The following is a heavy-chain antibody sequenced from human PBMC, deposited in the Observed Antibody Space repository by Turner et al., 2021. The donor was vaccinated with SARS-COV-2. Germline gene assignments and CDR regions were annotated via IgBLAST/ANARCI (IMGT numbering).Heavy chain of an antibody. CDR2: IWYDGSNK. CDR3: ARDLFQDYGSGSYRLDN. D-gene: IGHD3-10*01. Sequence: QVQLVESGGGVVQPVRSLRLSCAASGFTFSSYGMHWVRQAPGKGLEWVAVIWYDGSNKYYADSVKGRFTISRDNSKNTLYLQMNSLRAEDTAVYYCARDLFQDYGSGSYRLDNWGQGTLVTVSS. CDR1: GFTFSSYG. V-gene: IGHV3-33*01. J-gene: IGHJ4*02.